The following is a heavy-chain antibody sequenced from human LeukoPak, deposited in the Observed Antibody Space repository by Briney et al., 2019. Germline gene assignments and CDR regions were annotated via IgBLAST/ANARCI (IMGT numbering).Heavy chain of an antibody. CDR3: ARGPANAAFDY. Sequence: SETLSLTCTVSGGSISGYHWSWIRQPPGKGLEWIGYIYYSGSTNYNPSLKSRVTISLGTSKNQFSLRLTSVTAADTAVYYCARGPANAAFDYWGQGTLVTVSS. CDR1: GGSISGYH. CDR2: IYYSGST. D-gene: IGHD2-2*01. V-gene: IGHV4-59*01. J-gene: IGHJ4*02.